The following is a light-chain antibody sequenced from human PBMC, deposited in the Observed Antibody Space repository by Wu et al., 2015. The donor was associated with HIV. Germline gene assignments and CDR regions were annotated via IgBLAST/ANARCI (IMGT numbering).Light chain of an antibody. CDR1: QSVSSN. V-gene: IGKV3-15*01. CDR2: GAS. J-gene: IGKJ2*01. Sequence: EIVMTQSPATLSVSPGERATLSCRASQSVSSNLAWYQQKPGQAPRLLIYGASTRATGIPARFSGSGSGTDFTLTISSMQPEDFAVYYCHQYDNWYTFGQGTKLEIK. CDR3: HQYDNWYT.